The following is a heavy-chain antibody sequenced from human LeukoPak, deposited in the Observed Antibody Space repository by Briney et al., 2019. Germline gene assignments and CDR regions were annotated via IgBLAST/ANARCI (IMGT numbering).Heavy chain of an antibody. V-gene: IGHV3-9*01. Sequence: GGSLRLSCAASGFTFDDYAMHWVRQAPGKGLEWVSGISWNSGSIGYADSVKGRFTISRDNAKNSLYLQMNSLRAEDTAVYYCARHRSSWLIDYWGQGTLVTVSS. J-gene: IGHJ4*02. CDR3: ARHRSSWLIDY. CDR1: GFTFDDYA. CDR2: ISWNSGSI. D-gene: IGHD5-12*01.